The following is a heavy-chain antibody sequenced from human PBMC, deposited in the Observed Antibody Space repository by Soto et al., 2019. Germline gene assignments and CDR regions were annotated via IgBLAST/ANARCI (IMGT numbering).Heavy chain of an antibody. CDR2: IYYSGST. CDR3: ARDKIGSITIFGVARYGMDV. Sequence: SETLSLTCTVSGGSISSYYWSWIRQPPGKGLEWIGYIYYSGSTNYNPSLKSRVTISVDTSKNQFSLKLSSVTAADTAVYYCARDKIGSITIFGVARYGMDVWGQGTTVTVSS. V-gene: IGHV4-59*01. J-gene: IGHJ6*02. D-gene: IGHD3-3*01. CDR1: GGSISSYY.